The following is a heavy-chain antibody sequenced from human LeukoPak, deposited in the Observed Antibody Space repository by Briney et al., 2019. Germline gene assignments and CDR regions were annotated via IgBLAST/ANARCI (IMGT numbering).Heavy chain of an antibody. V-gene: IGHV4-31*03. D-gene: IGHD3-10*01. CDR1: GGSISSGGYY. Sequence: SQTLSLTCTVSGGSISSGGYYWSWIRQHPGKVLEWIGYIYYSGSTYYNPSLKSRVTISLDTSKNQFSLRLSSVTAADTAVYYCARMSDNYYGSGTYYNIVGFDYWGQGTLVTVSS. J-gene: IGHJ4*02. CDR3: ARMSDNYYGSGTYYNIVGFDY. CDR2: IYYSGST.